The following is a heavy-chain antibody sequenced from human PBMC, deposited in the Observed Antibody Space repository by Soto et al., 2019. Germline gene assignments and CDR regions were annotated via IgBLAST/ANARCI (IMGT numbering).Heavy chain of an antibody. V-gene: IGHV3-23*01. J-gene: IGHJ6*02. CDR2: IIDSGGYT. CDR1: GFTFSSST. CDR3: AKETYYYYGMDV. Sequence: GGSLRLSCAASGFTFSSSTMNWVRQAPGKGLGWVSAIIDSGGYTYYADSVKGRFTISRDNSKNTLYLQMNSLRAEDTALYYCAKETYYYYGMDVWGQGTTVTVSS.